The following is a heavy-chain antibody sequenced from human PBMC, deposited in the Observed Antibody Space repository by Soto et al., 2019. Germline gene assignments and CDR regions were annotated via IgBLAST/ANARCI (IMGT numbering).Heavy chain of an antibody. J-gene: IGHJ5*02. CDR1: GYTFTSYA. CDR2: INAGNGNT. V-gene: IGHV1-3*01. CDR3: ARAYYYDYNWFDP. Sequence: ASVKVSCKASGYTFTSYAMHWVRQAPGQRLEWMGWINAGNGNTKYSQKFQGRVAITRDTSASTAYMELSSLRSEDTAVYYCARAYYYDYNWFDPWGQGTLVTVSS. D-gene: IGHD3-16*01.